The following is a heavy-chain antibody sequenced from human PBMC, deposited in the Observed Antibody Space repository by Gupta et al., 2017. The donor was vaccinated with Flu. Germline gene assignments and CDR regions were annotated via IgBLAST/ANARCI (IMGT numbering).Heavy chain of an antibody. CDR1: GFTFSSQG. CDR3: ARDYCGGDCSSDY. D-gene: IGHD2-21*02. Sequence: QVHLVESGGGVVQPGRSLRLSCAASGFTFSSQGMHWVRQAPGKGLEWVAVIWYDGSNKFYRDSVKGRFTISRDNPKNTLYLQMNSLRAEDTAVYYCARDYCGGDCSSDYWGQGTLVTVSS. V-gene: IGHV3-33*01. CDR2: IWYDGSNK. J-gene: IGHJ4*02.